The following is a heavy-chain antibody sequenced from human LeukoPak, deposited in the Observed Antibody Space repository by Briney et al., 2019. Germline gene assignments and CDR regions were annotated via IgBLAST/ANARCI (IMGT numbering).Heavy chain of an antibody. CDR1: GFTVSSNY. Sequence: GGSLRLSCAASGFTVSSNYMSWVRQAPGQGLEWVSVIYSGGSTYYADSVKGRFTISRDNSKNTLYLQMNSLRAEDTAVYYCARDKSYYDSSGFYQDPYWGQGTLVTVSS. V-gene: IGHV3-66*01. CDR3: ARDKSYYDSSGFYQDPY. CDR2: IYSGGST. D-gene: IGHD3-22*01. J-gene: IGHJ4*02.